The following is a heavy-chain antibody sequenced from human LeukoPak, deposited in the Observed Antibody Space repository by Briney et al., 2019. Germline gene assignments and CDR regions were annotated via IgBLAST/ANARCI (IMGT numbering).Heavy chain of an antibody. V-gene: IGHV3-11*01. CDR1: GFTFSDYY. CDR3: TILGYCANGVCPTHYC. J-gene: IGHJ4*02. Sequence: GGSLRLSCAASGFTFSDYYMSWIRQAPGKGLEWVSYISSSGSTIYYADSVKGRFTISRDNAKNSLYLQMNSLRAEDTAVYYCTILGYCANGVCPTHYCWGQGTLVTVSS. CDR2: ISSSGSTI. D-gene: IGHD2-8*01.